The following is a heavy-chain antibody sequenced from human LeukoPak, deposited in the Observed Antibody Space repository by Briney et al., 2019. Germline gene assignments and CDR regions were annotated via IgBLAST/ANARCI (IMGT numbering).Heavy chain of an antibody. CDR3: AREYEAWFDP. CDR2: IYHSGST. CDR1: GGSISSYY. Sequence: SETLSLTCTVSGGSISSYYWSWIRQPPGKGLEWIGYIYHSGSTNYNPSLKSRVTISVDTSKNKFSLNLNSVTAADTAVYYCAREYEAWFDPWGQGALVTVSS. V-gene: IGHV4-59*01. D-gene: IGHD2-8*01. J-gene: IGHJ5*02.